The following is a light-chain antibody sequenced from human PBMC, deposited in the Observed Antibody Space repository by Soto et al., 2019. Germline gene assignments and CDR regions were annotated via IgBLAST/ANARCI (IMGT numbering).Light chain of an antibody. V-gene: IGLV2-23*02. CDR3: CSYAGGFTWV. CDR2: EVN. J-gene: IGLJ3*02. CDR1: SRDVGSHNH. Sequence: QSALTRPASVSGSPGQSITISCTGTSRDVGSHNHVTWYQQQPAKAPTLIIYEVNKWPSGLSSRFSGSKSGNTASLTISGLQAEDEADYICCSYAGGFTWVFGGGTKLTVL.